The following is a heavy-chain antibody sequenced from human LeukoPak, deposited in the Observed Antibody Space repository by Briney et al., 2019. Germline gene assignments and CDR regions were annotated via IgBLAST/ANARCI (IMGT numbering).Heavy chain of an antibody. CDR2: IVQDGSDK. CDR1: GFTFSNHW. D-gene: IGHD2-15*01. J-gene: IGHJ4*02. Sequence: GGSLRLSCVASGFTFSNHWINWVRQAPGKGLEWVANIVQDGSDKHYVDSVKGRFTISRDNAKNSLYLQMNSLRAEDTAVYYCTTEVAEGYWGQGTLVTVSS. V-gene: IGHV3-7*03. CDR3: TTEVAEGY.